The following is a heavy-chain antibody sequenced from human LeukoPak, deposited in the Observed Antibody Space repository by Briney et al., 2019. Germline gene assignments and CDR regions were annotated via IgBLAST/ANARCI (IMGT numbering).Heavy chain of an antibody. CDR1: RDTFTSYY. V-gene: IGHV1-46*01. Sequence: VASVKVSCKASRDTFTSYYMHWVRQAPGQGLEWMGIINPSGDSTSSAQTFQGRVTMTRDMSTSTVYMALSSLRTEDTAVYYCARGRHSYESSDYYYEGDAFDIWGQGTMVTVSS. CDR3: ARGRHSYESSDYYYEGDAFDI. D-gene: IGHD3-22*01. CDR2: INPSGDST. J-gene: IGHJ3*02.